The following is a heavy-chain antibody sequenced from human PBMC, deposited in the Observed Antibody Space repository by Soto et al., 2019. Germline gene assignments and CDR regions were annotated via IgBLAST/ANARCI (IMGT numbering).Heavy chain of an antibody. CDR2: IIPIFGTA. D-gene: IGHD3-22*01. J-gene: IGHJ5*02. CDR3: AREYYYDSSGYSWFDP. Sequence: QVQLVQSGAEVQKPGSSVKVSCKASGGTFSSYAISWVQQAPGQGLEWMGGIIPIFGTANYAQKFQGRVTITADESTSTAYMELSSLRSEDTAVYYCAREYYYDSSGYSWFDPWGQGTLVTVSS. CDR1: GGTFSSYA. V-gene: IGHV1-69*01.